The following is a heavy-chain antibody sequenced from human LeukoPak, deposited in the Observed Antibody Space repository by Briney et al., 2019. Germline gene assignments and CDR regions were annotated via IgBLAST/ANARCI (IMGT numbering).Heavy chain of an antibody. D-gene: IGHD3-22*01. V-gene: IGHV1-2*02. CDR1: GYTFTGYY. CDR2: INPNSGGT. CDR3: AREIGFYYDSSGSFDP. J-gene: IGHJ5*02. Sequence: ASVKVSCKASGYTFTGYYMHWVRQAPGQGLEWMGWINPNSGGTNYAQKFQGRVTMTRDTSISTAYMELSRLRSDDTAVYYCAREIGFYYDSSGSFDPWGQGTLVTVSS.